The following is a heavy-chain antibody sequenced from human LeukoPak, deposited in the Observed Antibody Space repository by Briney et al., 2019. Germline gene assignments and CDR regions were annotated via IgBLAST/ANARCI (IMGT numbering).Heavy chain of an antibody. CDR3: VRERFHGSGAPKFDF. V-gene: IGHV3-21*06. J-gene: IGHJ4*02. D-gene: IGHD3-10*01. CDR2: ISGSGSYI. Sequence: PGGSLRLSCAASGFTFSDYSMNWVRQTPRKGLEWVSCISGSGSYIYHADSVKGRFTISRDNAKNSLHLQVNSLRAEDTAVYYCVRERFHGSGAPKFDFWGQGTLVTVSS. CDR1: GFTFSDYS.